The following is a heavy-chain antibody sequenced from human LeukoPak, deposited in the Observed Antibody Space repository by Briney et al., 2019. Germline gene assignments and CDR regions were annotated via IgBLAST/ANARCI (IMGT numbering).Heavy chain of an antibody. Sequence: SVKASCKASGFTFSSSAMQWVRQARGQRLEWIGWIVVGSGNTNYAQKFQERVTITRDMSTSTAYMELSSLRSEDTAVYYCATSGYSSSRHLDYWGQGTLVTVSS. D-gene: IGHD6-13*01. CDR2: IVVGSGNT. CDR3: ATSGYSSSRHLDY. J-gene: IGHJ4*02. CDR1: GFTFSSSA. V-gene: IGHV1-58*02.